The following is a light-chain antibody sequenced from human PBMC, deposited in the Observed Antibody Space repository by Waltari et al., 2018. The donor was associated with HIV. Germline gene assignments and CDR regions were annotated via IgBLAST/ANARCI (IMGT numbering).Light chain of an antibody. J-gene: IGKJ4*01. CDR3: QQYNKWPPLT. CDR2: GAS. CDR1: PSISNN. V-gene: IGKV3-15*01. Sequence: EIVMTQSPVTLSVSPGDRASLSCRASPSISNNLAWYQHKPGQAPRLLIYGASTRATGIPARFSGSGSGTDFTLSISSLQSEDFAVYYCQQYNKWPPLTFGGGTKVEIK.